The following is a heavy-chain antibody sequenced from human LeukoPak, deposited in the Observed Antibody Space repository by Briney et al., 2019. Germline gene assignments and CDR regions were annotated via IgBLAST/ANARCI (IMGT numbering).Heavy chain of an antibody. Sequence: SETLSLTCTVSGASINSHSYYWGWIRQAPGKGLGWIGSVYYDGTSYSNPSLTSRAAVFVDTSRDQFSLDLSFVTAADTALYYCVRHISTNTGYFDSCGQGILVSVSS. J-gene: IGHJ4*02. V-gene: IGHV4-39*01. D-gene: IGHD2/OR15-2a*01. CDR2: VYYDGTS. CDR1: GASINSHSYY. CDR3: VRHISTNTGYFDS.